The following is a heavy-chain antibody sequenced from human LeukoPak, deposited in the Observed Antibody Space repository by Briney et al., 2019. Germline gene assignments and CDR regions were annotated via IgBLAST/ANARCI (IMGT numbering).Heavy chain of an antibody. V-gene: IGHV1-2*06. D-gene: IGHD3-22*01. CDR1: GYTFTGYY. Sequence: ASVKVFCKASGYTFTGYYMHWVRQAPGQGLEWMGRINPNSGGTNYAQKFQGRVTMTRDTSISTAYMELSRLRSDDTAVYYCARVKYYYDSSGYPYYWGQGTLVTVSS. CDR3: ARVKYYYDSSGYPYY. J-gene: IGHJ4*02. CDR2: INPNSGGT.